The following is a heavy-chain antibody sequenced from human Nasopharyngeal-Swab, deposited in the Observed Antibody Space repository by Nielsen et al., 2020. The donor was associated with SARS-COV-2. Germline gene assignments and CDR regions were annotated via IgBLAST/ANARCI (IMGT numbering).Heavy chain of an antibody. CDR3: ARRRSSGRYFFDY. Sequence: SETLSLTCAVYGGSFSGYYWSWIRQTPGKGLEWIGEINHFGSTNYNPSLKSRVTLSAYMSKNQLSLKLNSVTAADTAVYYCARRRSSGRYFFDYWGRGTPVTVSS. CDR1: GGSFSGYY. V-gene: IGHV4-34*01. CDR2: INHFGST. J-gene: IGHJ4*01. D-gene: IGHD3-22*01.